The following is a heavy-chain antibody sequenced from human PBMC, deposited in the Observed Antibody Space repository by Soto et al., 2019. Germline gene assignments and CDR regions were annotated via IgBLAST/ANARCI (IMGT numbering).Heavy chain of an antibody. Sequence: ASVKVSCKASGYTFTSYGISWVRQAPGQGLEWMGWISAYNGNTNYAQKLQGRVTMTTDTSTSTAYMELRSLRSDDTAVYYCARVGLRFLEWLPPSYYHYMDVWGKGTTVTVSS. V-gene: IGHV1-18*01. CDR2: ISAYNGNT. CDR1: GYTFTSYG. J-gene: IGHJ6*03. CDR3: ARVGLRFLEWLPPSYYHYMDV. D-gene: IGHD3-3*01.